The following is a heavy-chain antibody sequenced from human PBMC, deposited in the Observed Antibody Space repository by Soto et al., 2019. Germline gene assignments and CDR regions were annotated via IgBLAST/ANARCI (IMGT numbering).Heavy chain of an antibody. V-gene: IGHV4-59*01. CDR2: IYYSGST. CDR3: ARDGRGYCGGGSCYPGAGHWFAP. D-gene: IGHD2-15*01. Sequence: SETLSLTCTVSGGSISSYYWSWIRQPPGKGLEWIGYIYYSGSTNYNPSLKSRVTISVDTSKNQFSLKLSSVTAADTAVYYCARDGRGYCGGGSCYPGAGHWFAPWGRGTWVTVSS. CDR1: GGSISSYY. J-gene: IGHJ5*02.